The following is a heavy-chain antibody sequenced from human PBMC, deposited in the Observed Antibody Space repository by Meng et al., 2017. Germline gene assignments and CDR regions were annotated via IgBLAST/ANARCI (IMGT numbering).Heavy chain of an antibody. CDR3: ARAADSSDIVVVPAAMAGSLGDY. CDR2: IYSGGST. Sequence: GESLKISCAASGFTVSSNYMSWVRQAPGKGLEWVSVIYSGGSTYYADSVKGRFTISRHNSKNTLYLQMNSLRSEDTAVYYCARAADSSDIVVVPAAMAGSLGDYWGQGTLVTVSS. V-gene: IGHV3-53*04. D-gene: IGHD2-2*01. CDR1: GFTVSSNY. J-gene: IGHJ4*02.